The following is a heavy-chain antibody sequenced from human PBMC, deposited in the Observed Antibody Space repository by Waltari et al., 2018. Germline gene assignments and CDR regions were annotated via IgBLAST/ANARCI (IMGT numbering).Heavy chain of an antibody. CDR1: GFTFSSYW. J-gene: IGHJ3*02. CDR2: IKQDGMEE. Sequence: EVQLVESGGGLVQPGGSLRLSCAASGFTFSSYWMSWVRQAPGKGLEWVANIKQDGMEEDYVDYVKGRFTIARDNAQNSRYRQRNSLRAEETAVYYCAAYGSGSYGWWGGTPPTGNDAFDIWGQGTMVTVSS. CDR3: AAYGSGSYGWWGGTPPTGNDAFDI. V-gene: IGHV3-7*01. D-gene: IGHD3-10*01.